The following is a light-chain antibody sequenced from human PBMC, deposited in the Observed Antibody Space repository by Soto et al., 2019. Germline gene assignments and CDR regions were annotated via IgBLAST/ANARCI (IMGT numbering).Light chain of an antibody. CDR3: QQYGSSPPFT. Sequence: EIVLTQSPGTLSLSPGERATLSCRASQSVSRSYLAWYQQKPGQAPRLLIYGASSRATGIPDRFSGSGSGTDFTLTISRLEPQDAAVYYCQQYGSSPPFTFGRGTKVDIK. J-gene: IGKJ3*01. CDR1: QSVSRSY. V-gene: IGKV3-20*01. CDR2: GAS.